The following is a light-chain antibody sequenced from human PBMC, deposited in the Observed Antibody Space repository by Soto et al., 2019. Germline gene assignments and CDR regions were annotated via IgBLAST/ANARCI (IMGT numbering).Light chain of an antibody. J-gene: IGKJ1*01. CDR2: KAS. CDR3: QHYNSYSES. Sequence: IPMTQSPSTLSGSVGDRVTITCRASQTISSWLAWYQQKPGKAPKLLIYKASTLKSGVPSRLSGSGSGTEFTLTIRSLQPDDFATDDCQHYNSYSESFGQGTKVELK. CDR1: QTISSW. V-gene: IGKV1-5*03.